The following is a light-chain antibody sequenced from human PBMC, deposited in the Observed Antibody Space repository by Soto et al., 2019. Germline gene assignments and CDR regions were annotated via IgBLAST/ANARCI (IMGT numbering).Light chain of an antibody. CDR1: QGISSW. V-gene: IGKV1D-16*01. CDR3: QQYGSSRT. J-gene: IGKJ1*01. Sequence: QMTQGRASVSASVGYRVTITIRASQGISSWLAWYQQKPGKAPKLLIYAASSLQSGVPSRFSGSGSGTDFTLTISSLQPEDFAVYYCQQYGSSRTFGQGTKVDI. CDR2: AAS.